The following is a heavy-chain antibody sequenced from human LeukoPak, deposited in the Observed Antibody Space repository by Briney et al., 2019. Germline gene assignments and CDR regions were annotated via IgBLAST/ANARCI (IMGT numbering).Heavy chain of an antibody. CDR3: ARDDSSLGAFDY. D-gene: IGHD1-26*01. J-gene: IGHJ4*02. CDR2: IWYDGSNK. Sequence: GGSLRLSCAASGFTFSSYSMNWVRQAPGKGLEWVAVIWYDGSNKYYADSVKGRFTISRDNSKNTLYLQMNSLRAEDTAVYYCARDDSSLGAFDYWGQGTLVTVSS. V-gene: IGHV3-33*08. CDR1: GFTFSSYS.